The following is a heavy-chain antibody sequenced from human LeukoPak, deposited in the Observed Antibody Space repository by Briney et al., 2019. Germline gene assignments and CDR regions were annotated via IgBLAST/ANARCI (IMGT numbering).Heavy chain of an antibody. CDR1: GITLSNYG. CDR2: ISDSGGRT. J-gene: IGHJ4*02. CDR3: AKRGVVIRVFLVGFHKEAYYFDS. V-gene: IGHV3-23*01. Sequence: GGSLRLSWAVSGITLSNYGMSWVRRAPGKGLEWVAGISDSGGRTNYADSVKGRFTISRDNPKNTLYLQMNSLRAEDTAVYFCAKRGVVIRVFLVGFHKEAYYFDSWGQGALVTVSS. D-gene: IGHD3-10*01.